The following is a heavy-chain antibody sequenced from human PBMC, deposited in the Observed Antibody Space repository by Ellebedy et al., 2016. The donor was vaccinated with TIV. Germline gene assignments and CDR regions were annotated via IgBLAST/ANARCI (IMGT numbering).Heavy chain of an antibody. Sequence: SETLSLTCTVYGDSISRSSSYWGWIRQPPGKGLEWIGSIYYSGSTDYNPSPKSRVIISADTSKNQLSLRLSSVTAADTAVYYCTRWFGELLYVRWFDPWGQGALVTVSS. CDR1: GDSISRSSSY. V-gene: IGHV4-39*01. CDR3: TRWFGELLYVRWFDP. J-gene: IGHJ5*02. CDR2: IYYSGST. D-gene: IGHD3-10*01.